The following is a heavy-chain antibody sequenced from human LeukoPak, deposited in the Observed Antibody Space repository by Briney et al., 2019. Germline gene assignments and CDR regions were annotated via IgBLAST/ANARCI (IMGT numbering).Heavy chain of an antibody. CDR3: ARHPEYSSSSEEYFQH. D-gene: IGHD6-6*01. J-gene: IGHJ1*01. Sequence: SETLSLTCTVSGGSISSYYWSWIRQPPGKGPEWIGYIYYSGSTNYNPSLKSRVTISVDTSKNQFSLKLSSVTAADTAVYYCARHPEYSSSSEEYFQHWGQGTLVTVSS. CDR1: GGSISSYY. CDR2: IYYSGST. V-gene: IGHV4-59*08.